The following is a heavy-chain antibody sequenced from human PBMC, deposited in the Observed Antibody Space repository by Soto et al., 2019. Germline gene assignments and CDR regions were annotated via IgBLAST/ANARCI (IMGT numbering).Heavy chain of an antibody. J-gene: IGHJ4*02. D-gene: IGHD2-8*01. CDR2: IYPGDSDT. V-gene: IGHV5-51*01. CDR1: GYSFTSYW. CDR3: ARQGVRRSYDF. Sequence: KVSCKGSGYSFTSYWIGWVRQMPGKGLEWMGIIYPGDSDTRYSPSFQGQVTISVDKSINTAYLQWSSLKASDTAMYYCARQGVRRSYDFWGQGTLVTVSS.